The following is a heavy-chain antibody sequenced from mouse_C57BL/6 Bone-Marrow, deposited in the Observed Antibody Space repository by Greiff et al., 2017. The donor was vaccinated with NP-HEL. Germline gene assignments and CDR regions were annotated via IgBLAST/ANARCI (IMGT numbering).Heavy chain of an antibody. J-gene: IGHJ3*01. CDR3: PKNYYGSSPFAY. D-gene: IGHD1-1*01. CDR2: IYPGDGDT. Sequence: VQLQQSGPELVKPGASVKISCKASGYAFSSSWMNWVKQRPGKGLEWIGRIYPGDGDTNYNGKFKGKATLTADKSSSTAYMQLSSLTSEDSAVYFSPKNYYGSSPFAYCGQATLVTVSA. CDR1: GYAFSSSW. V-gene: IGHV1-82*01.